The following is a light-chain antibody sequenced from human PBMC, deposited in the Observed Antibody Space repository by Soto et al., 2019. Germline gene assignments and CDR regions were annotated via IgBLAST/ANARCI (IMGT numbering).Light chain of an antibody. J-gene: IGKJ4*01. CDR1: QSINNW. V-gene: IGKV1-5*03. CDR2: KAS. CDR3: QQYDSYPFT. Sequence: DIQMTQSPSTLSASVGDRVTITCRASQSINNWLAWYQQKPGKAPKLLISKASIKSGVPSRFSGTGSGTEFTLTISSLQPDDFASYYCQQYDSYPFTFGGGTKVEI.